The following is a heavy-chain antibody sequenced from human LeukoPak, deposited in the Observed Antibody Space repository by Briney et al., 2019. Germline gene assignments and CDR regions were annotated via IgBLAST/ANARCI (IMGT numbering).Heavy chain of an antibody. CDR1: GGSISSSSYY. CDR3: ARQGLHRFRWPNRVDWFDP. Sequence: SETLSLTRTVSGGSISSSSYYWGWIRQPPGKGLEWIGSIYYSGSTYYNPSLKSRVTISVDTSKNQFSLKLSSVTAADTAVYYCARQGLHRFRWPNRVDWFDPWGQGTLVTVSS. J-gene: IGHJ5*02. D-gene: IGHD1-14*01. CDR2: IYYSGST. V-gene: IGHV4-39*07.